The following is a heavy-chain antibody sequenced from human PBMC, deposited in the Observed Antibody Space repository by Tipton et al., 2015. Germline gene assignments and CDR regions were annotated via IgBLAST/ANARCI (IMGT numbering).Heavy chain of an antibody. D-gene: IGHD5-18*01. CDR1: GGSFSDYY. Sequence: TLSLTCTVSGGSFSDYYWSWIRQSPGEGLEWIGYIYYSGSTNYNPSLRSRVAMSMDTSKNQFSLKLSSVTAADTAVYYCARFMGYSYGPDNWFDPWGQGTVVTVSS. V-gene: IGHV4-59*01. CDR2: IYYSGST. J-gene: IGHJ5*02. CDR3: ARFMGYSYGPDNWFDP.